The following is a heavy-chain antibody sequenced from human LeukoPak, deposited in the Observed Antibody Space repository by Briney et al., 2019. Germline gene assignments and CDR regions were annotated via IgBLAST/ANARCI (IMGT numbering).Heavy chain of an antibody. Sequence: ASVKVSCKASGYTFTSYGISWVRQAPGQGLEWMGWISAYNGNTNYAQKLQGRVTMTTDTSTSTAYMELRSLRSDDTAVYYCARAAIYYYDSSGLDYWGQGTLVTVSS. CDR3: ARAAIYYYDSSGLDY. V-gene: IGHV1-18*01. J-gene: IGHJ4*02. CDR2: ISAYNGNT. CDR1: GYTFTSYG. D-gene: IGHD3-22*01.